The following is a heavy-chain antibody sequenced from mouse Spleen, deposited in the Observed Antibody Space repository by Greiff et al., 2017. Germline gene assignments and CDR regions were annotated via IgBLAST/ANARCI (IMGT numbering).Heavy chain of an antibody. CDR2: INPGSGGT. V-gene: IGHV1-54*01. Sequence: QVQLQQSGAELVRPGTSVKVSCKASGYAFTNYLIEWVKQRPGQGLEWIGVINPGSGGTNYNEKFKGKATLTADKSSSTAYMQLSSLTSEDSAVYFCARGEGLNYGNSFAYWGQGTLVTVSA. J-gene: IGHJ3*01. CDR1: GYAFTNYL. D-gene: IGHD2-1*01. CDR3: ARGEGLNYGNSFAY.